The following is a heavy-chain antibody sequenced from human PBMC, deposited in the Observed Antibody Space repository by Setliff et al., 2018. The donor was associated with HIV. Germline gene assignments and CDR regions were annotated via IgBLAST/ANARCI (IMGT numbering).Heavy chain of an antibody. Sequence: ASVKVSCKASGYTFTTYDFHWVRQATGQGLEWMGWMNPNSGNTGYAQKLQGRLTMTRNTSISTAYMEVSSLRSEDTAVYYCARAPAKKAGTGSDHWGQGTLVTVSS. V-gene: IGHV1-8*02. CDR1: GYTFTTYD. D-gene: IGHD6-19*01. CDR2: MNPNSGNT. J-gene: IGHJ4*02. CDR3: ARAPAKKAGTGSDH.